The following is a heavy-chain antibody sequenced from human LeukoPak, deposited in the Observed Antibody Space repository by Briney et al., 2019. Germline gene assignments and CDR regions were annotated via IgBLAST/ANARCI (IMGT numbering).Heavy chain of an antibody. V-gene: IGHV1-2*02. J-gene: IGHJ1*01. CDR1: GYAFTGYY. Sequence: GASVKVSCKASGYAFTGYYMHWVRQAPGQGLEWMGWINPNSGGTNYAQKFQGRVTMTRDTSISTAYMELSRLRSDDTAVCYCAREDLYYYDSSGSEYFQHWGQGTLVTVSS. CDR3: AREDLYYYDSSGSEYFQH. CDR2: INPNSGGT. D-gene: IGHD3-22*01.